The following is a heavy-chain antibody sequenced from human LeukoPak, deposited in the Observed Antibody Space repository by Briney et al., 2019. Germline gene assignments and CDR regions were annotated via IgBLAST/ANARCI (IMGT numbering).Heavy chain of an antibody. CDR1: GFTFSNYD. D-gene: IGHD6-19*01. CDR3: PKVGNRGVAGTRYFDY. V-gene: IGHV3-33*06. J-gene: IGHJ4*02. CDR2: IWYDGSNK. Sequence: GGSLRLSXAASGFTFSNYDMHWVRQAPGKGLEWVAVIWYDGSNKYYADSVKGRFTISRDNSKNTLYLQMNSLRAEDTAVYHCPKVGNRGVAGTRYFDYWGQGILVTVSS.